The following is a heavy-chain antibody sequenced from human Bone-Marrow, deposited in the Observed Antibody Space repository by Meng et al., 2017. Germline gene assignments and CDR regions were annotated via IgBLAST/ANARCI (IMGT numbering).Heavy chain of an antibody. J-gene: IGHJ4*02. Sequence: EVQLRESGGCLVQSRWVLKLSCAVSGFTFSGSSMPCVRQASGKVLEWVSRIISKANSYATAYAASVKGRFTISRDDSKNTAYLQMNSLKTEDTAVYYCTLTVTTQFDYWGQGTLVTVSS. CDR2: IISKANSYAT. CDR3: TLTVTTQFDY. V-gene: IGHV3-73*02. D-gene: IGHD4-17*01. CDR1: GFTFSGSS.